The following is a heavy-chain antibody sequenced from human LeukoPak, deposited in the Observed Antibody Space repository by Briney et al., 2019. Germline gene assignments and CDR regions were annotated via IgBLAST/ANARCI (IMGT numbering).Heavy chain of an antibody. D-gene: IGHD6-13*01. V-gene: IGHV3-23*01. CDR3: AKDRTRTITWYDSDY. J-gene: IGHJ4*02. CDR2: VSGSGATT. Sequence: GGSLRLSCTASGFTFSRYAMSWVRQAPGKGLEWVSTVSGSGATTYYAESVKGRFTISRDNSRSTVYLQMNSLRAEDTAVYYCAKDRTRTITWYDSDYWGQGTLVTVSS. CDR1: GFTFSRYA.